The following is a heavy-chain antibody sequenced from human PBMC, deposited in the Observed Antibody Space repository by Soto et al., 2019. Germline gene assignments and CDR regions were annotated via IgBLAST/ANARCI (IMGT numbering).Heavy chain of an antibody. CDR1: GGSISPYY. CDR3: ARPRSSGYAGEFDY. D-gene: IGHD3-22*01. CDR2: IYYSGSI. J-gene: IGHJ4*02. V-gene: IGHV4-59*01. Sequence: SETLSLTCTVSGGSISPYYWSWIRQPPGKGLEWIGFIYYSGSINYNPSLKSRVTISVDTSQNQFSLMLTSVTAADTAVYYCARPRSSGYAGEFDYWGQGTLVTVSS.